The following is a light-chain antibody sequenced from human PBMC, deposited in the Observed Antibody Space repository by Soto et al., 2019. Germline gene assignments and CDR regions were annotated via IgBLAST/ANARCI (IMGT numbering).Light chain of an antibody. CDR3: QQYENLPLT. V-gene: IGKV1D-13*01. Sequence: IQLTQSPSSLSASLGDIVTMTFRASQGISSYLAWYQQKPGKAPKLPIYKASSLESGVPSRFSGSGSGTEFTFTISSLQPEDIATYYCQQYENLPLTFGGGTKVDIK. J-gene: IGKJ4*01. CDR1: QGISSY. CDR2: KAS.